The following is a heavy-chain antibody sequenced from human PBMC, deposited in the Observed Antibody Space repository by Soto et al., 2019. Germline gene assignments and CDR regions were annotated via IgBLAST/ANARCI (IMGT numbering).Heavy chain of an antibody. D-gene: IGHD3-10*01. V-gene: IGHV4-4*07. CDR3: AVLGDFQSSNHAMDA. Sequence: QVQLQESGPGLVKPSETLSLTCTVSGDFISSYSWSWIRQSAGKGLEWIGRIYASGSTNYNPILKSRLNISVDTSKNQFSLKLSSVTAADTAVYYCAVLGDFQSSNHAMDAWGQGTTVTVSS. J-gene: IGHJ6*02. CDR2: IYASGST. CDR1: GDFISSYS.